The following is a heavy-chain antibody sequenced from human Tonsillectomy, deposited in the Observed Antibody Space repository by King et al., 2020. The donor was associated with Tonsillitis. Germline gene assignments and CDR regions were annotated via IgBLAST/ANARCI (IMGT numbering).Heavy chain of an antibody. CDR1: GFTFGDYA. J-gene: IGHJ6*03. V-gene: IGHV3-49*04. CDR2: IRSKAYGGIS. Sequence: VQLVESGGGLVQPGRSLRLSCTASGFTFGDYAMSWVRQAPGKGLEWVTFIRSKAYGGISEYAASVKGRFTISRDDSKSIAYLQMNSLKTEDTAVYYCTRVGVTMVRGASPKYYYYYMDVWGKGTTVTVSS. CDR3: TRVGVTMVRGASPKYYYYYMDV. D-gene: IGHD3-10*01.